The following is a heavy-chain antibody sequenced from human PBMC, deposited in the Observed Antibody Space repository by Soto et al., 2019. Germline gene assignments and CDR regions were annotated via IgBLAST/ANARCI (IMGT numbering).Heavy chain of an antibody. CDR1: GGSISSGGYY. D-gene: IGHD2-2*01. CDR2: IYYSGST. CDR3: ARNPFVVVPAAMSMDV. V-gene: IGHV4-31*03. Sequence: PSETLSLTCTVSGGSISSGGYYWSWIRQHPGKGLEWIGYIYYSGSTYYNPSLKSRVTISVDTSKNQFSLKLSSVTAADTAVYYCARNPFVVVPAAMSMDVWGKGTTVTVSS. J-gene: IGHJ6*03.